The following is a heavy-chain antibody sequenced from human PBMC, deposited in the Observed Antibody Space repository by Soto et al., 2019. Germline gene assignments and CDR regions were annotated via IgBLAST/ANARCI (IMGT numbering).Heavy chain of an antibody. CDR2: IYYSGST. CDR1: GGSISSGGYY. CDR3: ARVFGFGGMDV. Sequence: QVQLQESGPGLVKPSQTLSLTCTVSGGSISSGGYYWSWIRQHPGKGLEWIGYIYYSGSTYYNPSLKRRVTISVDASKNQFSLKLSSVTAADTAVDYCARVFGFGGMDVWGQGTTVTVSS. V-gene: IGHV4-31*03. J-gene: IGHJ6*02. D-gene: IGHD3-10*01.